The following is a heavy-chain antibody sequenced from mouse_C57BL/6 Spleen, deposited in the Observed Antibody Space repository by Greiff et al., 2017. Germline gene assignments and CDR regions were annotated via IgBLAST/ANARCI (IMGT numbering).Heavy chain of an antibody. D-gene: IGHD1-1*01. J-gene: IGHJ2*01. CDR2: IDPSDSYT. CDR1: GYTFTSYW. Sequence: VQLQQPGAELVRPGTSVKLSCKASGYTFTSYWMHWVKQRPGQGLEWIGVIDPSDSYTNYNQKFKGKATLTVDTSSSTAYMQLSSLTSEDSAVYYCAPNYYGSSCLDYWGQGTNLTVSS. CDR3: APNYYGSSCLDY. V-gene: IGHV1-59*01.